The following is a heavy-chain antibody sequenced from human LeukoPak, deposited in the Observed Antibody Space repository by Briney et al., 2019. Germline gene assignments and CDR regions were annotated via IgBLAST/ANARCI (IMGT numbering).Heavy chain of an antibody. CDR1: GFTFSSYA. CDR2: LFTSGKS. V-gene: IGHV3-23*03. J-gene: IGHJ4*02. D-gene: IGHD3-16*01. Sequence: GGSLRLSCAASGFTFSSYAMSWVRQAPGKGLEWVSVLFTSGKSYYLDSVRGRFSVSRDNSKNTVYLQMNSLRVEDTAVYYCVREGNWAFWGQGTQVTISS. CDR3: VREGNWAF.